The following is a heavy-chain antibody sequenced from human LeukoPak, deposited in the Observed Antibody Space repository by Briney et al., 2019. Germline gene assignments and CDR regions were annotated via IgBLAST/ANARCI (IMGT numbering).Heavy chain of an antibody. Sequence: SETLSLTCTVSGGSISSSSYYWGWIRQPPGKGLEWIGSIYYSGSTYCNPSLKSRVTISVDTSKTQFSLKLRSVTAADTAVYYCATPTGVRLLDAFDIWGQGTMVTVSS. CDR2: IYYSGST. CDR3: ATPTGVRLLDAFDI. CDR1: GGSISSSSYY. J-gene: IGHJ3*02. D-gene: IGHD4/OR15-4a*01. V-gene: IGHV4-39*01.